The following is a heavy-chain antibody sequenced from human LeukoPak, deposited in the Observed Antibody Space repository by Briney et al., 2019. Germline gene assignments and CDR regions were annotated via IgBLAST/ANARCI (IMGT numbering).Heavy chain of an antibody. J-gene: IGHJ4*02. D-gene: IGHD3-22*01. CDR3: ARGWVYYYDSGLYAFDY. Sequence: PSETLSLTCTVSGGSISSSSYYWGWIRQPPGKGLEWIESIYYSGSTYYNPSLKSRVTISVDTSKNQFSLKLSSVTAADTAVYYCARGWVYYYDSGLYAFDYWGQGTLVTVSS. CDR2: IYYSGST. CDR1: GGSISSSSYY. V-gene: IGHV4-39*07.